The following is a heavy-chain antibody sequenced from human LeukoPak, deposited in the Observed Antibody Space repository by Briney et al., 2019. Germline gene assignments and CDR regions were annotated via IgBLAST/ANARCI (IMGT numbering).Heavy chain of an antibody. CDR2: ISGSGGIT. CDR1: GFTFNTYA. D-gene: IGHD2-2*01. V-gene: IGHV3-23*01. Sequence: GGSLRLSCAASGFTFNTYAMTWVRQAPGKGLEWVSGISGSGGITYYADSVKGRFTISRDNSKNTLYLQMNSLRAEDTAVYYCAKGSGGVRYCSTVSCLPDDSWGQGTLVTVSS. CDR3: AKGSGGVRYCSTVSCLPDDS. J-gene: IGHJ4*02.